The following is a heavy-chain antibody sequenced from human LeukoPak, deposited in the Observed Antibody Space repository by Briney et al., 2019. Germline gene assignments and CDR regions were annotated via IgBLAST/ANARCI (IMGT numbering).Heavy chain of an antibody. V-gene: IGHV1-18*01. CDR1: GYTVSSYG. CDR3: ARDSVDGSGTYYNDSPDY. D-gene: IGHD3-10*01. CDR2: ISAYNGNT. Sequence: RASVKVSCEASGYTVSSYGISWVRQAPGQGLEWMGGISAYNGNTDYAQNLRGRLTMTTDTSTSTAYMELRSLRSDDTAVYYCARDSVDGSGTYYNDSPDYWGQGTLVTVSS. J-gene: IGHJ4*02.